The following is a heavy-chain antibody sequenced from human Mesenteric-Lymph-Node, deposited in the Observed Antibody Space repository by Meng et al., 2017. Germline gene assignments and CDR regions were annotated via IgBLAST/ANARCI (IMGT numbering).Heavy chain of an antibody. CDR2: IRNKANSFTT. Sequence: GESLKISCAASGFSFSTYWIHWVRQAPGKGLEWVARIRNKANSFTTEYAASVKGRFTISRDESKNSLYLQMNSLTTEDTAIYYCTRAPGDGYFDSWGQGAPVTVSS. CDR3: TRAPGDGYFDS. D-gene: IGHD5-24*01. J-gene: IGHJ4*02. CDR1: GFSFSTYW. V-gene: IGHV3-72*01.